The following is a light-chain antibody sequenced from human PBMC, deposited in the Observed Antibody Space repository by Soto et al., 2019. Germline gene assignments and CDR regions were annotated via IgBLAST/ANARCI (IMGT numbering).Light chain of an antibody. CDR3: MSYAGGNRFV. CDR2: QVT. J-gene: IGLJ1*01. CDR1: INDVGGYNY. Sequence: QSALTQPPSASGSPGQSVTISCAGTINDVGGYNYVSWYQQHPGKVPQLMIYQVTKRPSGVPDRFSASKSDTTASLTISGLQAEDEGDYYCMSYAGGNRFVFGTGNKLTVL. V-gene: IGLV2-8*01.